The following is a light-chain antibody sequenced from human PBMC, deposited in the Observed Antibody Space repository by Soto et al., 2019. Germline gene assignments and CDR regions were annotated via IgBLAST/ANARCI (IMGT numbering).Light chain of an antibody. Sequence: DIVLTQSPVTLSLSPGEGATLSCRASQSLSSSSLAWYQQKPGQAPTLLIFRASNRATGVPDRFSASESGTDFTLTISSLDPEDFAVYFCHQYGSSPLTFGHGTKVEIK. J-gene: IGKJ1*01. CDR1: QSLSSSS. V-gene: IGKV3-20*01. CDR3: HQYGSSPLT. CDR2: RAS.